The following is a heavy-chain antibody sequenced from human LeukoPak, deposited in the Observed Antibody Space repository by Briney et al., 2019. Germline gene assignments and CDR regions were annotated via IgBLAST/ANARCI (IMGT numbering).Heavy chain of an antibody. CDR2: IYYSGNS. D-gene: IGHD2-15*01. V-gene: IGHV4-34*01. Sequence: SETLSLTCAVYGGSFSGYYWGWIRQPPGKGLEWIGSIYYSGNSYYNPSLKSRVTMSIDTSKNQFSLKVNSVTAADTAVYYCASLLGYCSGNRCPSSANYYYYMDVWGKGTTVTVSS. J-gene: IGHJ6*03. CDR3: ASLLGYCSGNRCPSSANYYYYMDV. CDR1: GGSFSGYY.